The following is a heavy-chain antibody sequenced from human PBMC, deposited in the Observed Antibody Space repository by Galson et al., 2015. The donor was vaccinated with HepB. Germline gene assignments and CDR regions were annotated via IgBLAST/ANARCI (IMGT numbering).Heavy chain of an antibody. CDR3: TSVDYGDHRGGLWY. CDR1: GFTFGDYA. D-gene: IGHD4-17*01. J-gene: IGHJ4*02. CDR2: IRSKAYGGTT. V-gene: IGHV3-49*03. Sequence: SLRLSCAASGFTFGDYAMSWFRQAPGKGLEWVGFIRSKAYGGTTEYAASVKGRFSISRDDSKSIAYLQMSSLTTEDTAVYYCTSVDYGDHRGGLWYWGQGTLVTVSS.